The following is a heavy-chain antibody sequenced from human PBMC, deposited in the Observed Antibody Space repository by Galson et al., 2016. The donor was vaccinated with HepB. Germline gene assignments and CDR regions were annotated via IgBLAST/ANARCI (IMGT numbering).Heavy chain of an antibody. CDR3: ASDLASTSWFSGY. V-gene: IGHV1-24*01. CDR2: FDPEDGEA. Sequence: SVKVSCKVSGFTLTELSMHWVRQPPGKGLEWMGNFDPEDGEATYARKFQGRVTMTDDTSTDTAYMELSNLGSEDTAVYYCASDLASTSWFSGYWGQGTLVTVSS. J-gene: IGHJ4*02. CDR1: GFTLTELS. D-gene: IGHD2/OR15-2a*01.